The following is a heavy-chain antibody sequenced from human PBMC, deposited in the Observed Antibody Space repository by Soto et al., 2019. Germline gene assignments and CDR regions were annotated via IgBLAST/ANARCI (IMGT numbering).Heavy chain of an antibody. V-gene: IGHV3-23*01. D-gene: IGHD3-22*01. CDR1: GFTFSSYA. CDR2: ISCSGGST. J-gene: IGHJ4*02. CDR3: AKETYYYDSSGGGFDY. Sequence: EVQLLESGGGLVQPGGSLRLSCAASGFTFSSYAMSWVRQAPGKGLEWVSAISCSGGSTYYADSVKGRFTISRDNSKNTLYLQMNRLRAEDKAVYYCAKETYYYDSSGGGFDYWGQGTLVTVSS.